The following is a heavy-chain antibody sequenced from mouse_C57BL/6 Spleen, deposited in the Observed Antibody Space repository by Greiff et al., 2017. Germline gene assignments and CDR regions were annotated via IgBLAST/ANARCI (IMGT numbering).Heavy chain of an antibody. J-gene: IGHJ1*03. D-gene: IGHD1-1*01. CDR1: GFTFSDYG. Sequence: EVQLVESGGGLVKPGGSLKLSCAASGFTFSDYGMHWVRQAPEKGLEWVAYISSGSSTIYYADTVKGRFTISRDNAKNTLFLQMTSLRSEDTAMYYCARRSVAYWYFDVWGTGTTVTVSS. CDR2: ISSGSSTI. V-gene: IGHV5-17*01. CDR3: ARRSVAYWYFDV.